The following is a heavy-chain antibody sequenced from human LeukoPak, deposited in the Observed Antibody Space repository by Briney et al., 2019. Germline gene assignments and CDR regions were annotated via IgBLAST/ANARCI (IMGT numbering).Heavy chain of an antibody. Sequence: PGGSLRLSCAASGFTVSISYMNWVRQAPGKGLEWVSVIYSGGNTYYADSVKGRFTISRDNSKNTLYLQMNSLRAEDTAVYYCARDGTKITMVRGVLSGGMDVWGQGITVTVSS. D-gene: IGHD3-10*01. CDR3: ARDGTKITMVRGVLSGGMDV. J-gene: IGHJ6*02. V-gene: IGHV3-53*01. CDR1: GFTVSISY. CDR2: IYSGGNT.